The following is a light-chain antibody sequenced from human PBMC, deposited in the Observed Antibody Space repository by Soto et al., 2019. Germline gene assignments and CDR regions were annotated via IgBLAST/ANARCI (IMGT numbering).Light chain of an antibody. V-gene: IGLV2-14*01. Sequence: QSALTQPASVSGSPGQSITISCTGTSSDIGGYNYVSWYQQHPGKAPKLMIYEVNNRPSGVSSRFSGSKSGNTASLTISGLQAEDEADYYCSSYTTGTTLRVFGGGTKLTVL. CDR1: SSDIGGYNY. CDR3: SSYTTGTTLRV. CDR2: EVN. J-gene: IGLJ2*01.